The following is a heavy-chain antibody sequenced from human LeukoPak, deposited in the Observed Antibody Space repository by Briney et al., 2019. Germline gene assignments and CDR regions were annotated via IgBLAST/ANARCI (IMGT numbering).Heavy chain of an antibody. J-gene: IGHJ3*01. CDR1: GFTFSSYA. CDR2: VSSSGGST. Sequence: QPGRSLRLSCAASGFTFSSYAMTWVRQAPGKGLEWVSLVSSSGGSTYYADSVKGRFTISRDNSKNTLYLQMNSLRAEDTAVYYCAKRYYGSGSYDAFDVWGQGTMVSVSS. CDR3: AKRYYGSGSYDAFDV. V-gene: IGHV3-23*01. D-gene: IGHD3-10*01.